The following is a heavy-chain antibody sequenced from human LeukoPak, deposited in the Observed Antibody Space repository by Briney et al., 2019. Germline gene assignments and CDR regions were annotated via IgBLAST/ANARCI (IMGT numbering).Heavy chain of an antibody. CDR3: ARSAYPGNSVIED. CDR1: GITFSSYW. V-gene: IGHV3-74*01. J-gene: IGHJ4*02. Sequence: PGGSLRLSCAGSGITFSSYWMHWVCQAPGKGLVRVSRINSDGRSTNYADSVKGRFTISRDNAKNTLYLQMNSLRAEDTAVYYCARSAYPGNSVIEDWGRGTLVTVSS. D-gene: IGHD4-23*01. CDR2: INSDGRST.